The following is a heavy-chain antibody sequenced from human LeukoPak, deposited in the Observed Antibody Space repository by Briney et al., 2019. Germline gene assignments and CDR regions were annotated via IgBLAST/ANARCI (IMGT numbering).Heavy chain of an antibody. CDR3: ARAPIAAAGREEKNFDY. CDR2: INHSGST. Sequence: SETLSLTCAVYGGSFSGYYWSWIRQPPGKGLGWIGEINHSGSTNYNPSLKSRVTISVDTSKNQFSLKLSSVTAADTAVYYCARAPIAAAGREEKNFDYWGQGTLVTVSS. D-gene: IGHD6-13*01. CDR1: GGSFSGYY. J-gene: IGHJ4*02. V-gene: IGHV4-34*01.